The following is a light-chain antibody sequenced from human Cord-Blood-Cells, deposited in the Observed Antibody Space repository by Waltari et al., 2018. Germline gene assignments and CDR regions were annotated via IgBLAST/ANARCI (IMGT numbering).Light chain of an antibody. CDR1: SSDVGGYNY. Sequence: QSALTQPASVSGSPGQSITLSCTGTSSDVGGYNYVSWYQQHPGKAPKLMIYDVSNRPSGVSNRFSGSKSGNTASLTISGLQAEDEADYYCSSYTSSRTLYVFGTGTKVTVL. CDR2: DVS. CDR3: SSYTSSRTLYV. V-gene: IGLV2-14*01. J-gene: IGLJ1*01.